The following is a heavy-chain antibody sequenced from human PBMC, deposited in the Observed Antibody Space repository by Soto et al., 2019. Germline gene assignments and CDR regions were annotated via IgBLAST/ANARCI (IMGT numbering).Heavy chain of an antibody. CDR1: GYTFTGYY. V-gene: IGHV1-2*02. CDR3: ARDYYYDSIGVRGACDP. CDR2: INPNSGGT. Sequence: ASVKVSCKASGYTFTGYYMHWVRQAPGQGLEWMGWINPNSGGTNYAQKFQGRVTMTRDTSISTAYMELSRLGSDDTAVYYCARDYYYDSIGVRGACDPWGQGTLVTVSS. D-gene: IGHD3-22*01. J-gene: IGHJ5*02.